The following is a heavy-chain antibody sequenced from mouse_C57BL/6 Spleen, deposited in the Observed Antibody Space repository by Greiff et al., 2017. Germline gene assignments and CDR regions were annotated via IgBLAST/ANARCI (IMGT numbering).Heavy chain of an antibody. CDR2: IHPSDSDT. CDR1: GYTFTSYW. Sequence: LQQPGAELVKPGASVKVSCKASGYTFTSYWMHWVKQRPGQGLEWIGRIHPSDSDTNYNQKFKGKATLTVDKSSSTAYMQLSSLTSEDSAVYYCASDDGYYETWFAYWGQGTLVTVSA. V-gene: IGHV1-74*01. D-gene: IGHD2-3*01. J-gene: IGHJ3*01. CDR3: ASDDGYYETWFAY.